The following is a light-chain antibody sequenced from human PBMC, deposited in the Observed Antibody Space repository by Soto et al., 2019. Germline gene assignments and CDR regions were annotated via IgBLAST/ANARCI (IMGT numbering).Light chain of an antibody. CDR3: MLYMGGGLVV. CDR2: STN. J-gene: IGLJ2*01. V-gene: IGLV8-61*01. CDR1: SGSVSTTYY. Sequence: QTVVTQDPSFSVSPGGTFTLTCGLTSGSVSTTYYPSSYQQTPGQAPRTLIYSTNIRSSGVPDRFSGSILGNKAALTITGAQADNESDYHCMLYMGGGLVVFGGGTKLTVL.